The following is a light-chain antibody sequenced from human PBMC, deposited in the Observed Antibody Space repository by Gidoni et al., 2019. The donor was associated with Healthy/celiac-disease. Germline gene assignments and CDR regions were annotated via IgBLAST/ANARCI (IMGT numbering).Light chain of an antibody. Sequence: EIVMTQSPATLSVSPGERATLSCRASQSVNTNLAWYQQKPGQAPRLLIYDSSTRATGIPARFSGSGSGTDFTLTISSLQSEDFAVYYCQQYNNWPPWTFGQGTTVEIK. V-gene: IGKV3-15*01. CDR1: QSVNTN. J-gene: IGKJ1*01. CDR3: QQYNNWPPWT. CDR2: DSS.